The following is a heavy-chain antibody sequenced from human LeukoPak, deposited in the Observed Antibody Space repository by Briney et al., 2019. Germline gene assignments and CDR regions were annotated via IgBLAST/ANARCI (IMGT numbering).Heavy chain of an antibody. J-gene: IGHJ3*02. V-gene: IGHV3-48*03. D-gene: IGHD3-22*01. CDR3: ARVAYYYDCFGYYDAFDI. Sequence: GVSLRLFYGASRFTFSRYEMNWVRQAPGKGLEWVSYISSSGNTIYYADSVKRRFTISRDNHKHSLYLQMNSLRAQDTAVYYCARVAYYYDCFGYYDAFDIWGQETIVTVSS. CDR1: RFTFSRYE. CDR2: ISSSGNTI.